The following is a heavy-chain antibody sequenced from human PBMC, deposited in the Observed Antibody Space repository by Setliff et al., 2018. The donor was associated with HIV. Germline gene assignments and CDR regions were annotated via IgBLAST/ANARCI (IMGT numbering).Heavy chain of an antibody. CDR2: IGTYNGDT. V-gene: IGHV1-18*04. CDR1: GFTFTEYY. Sequence: ASVKVSCKVSGFTFTEYYIHWVRQAPGQGLEWMGWIGTYNGDTNYAQKFQGRVTMTTDTSTSTAYMELRSLISDDTAVYYCAREGLWFGDRGYYMDVWGTGTAVTVSS. J-gene: IGHJ6*03. CDR3: AREGLWFGDRGYYMDV. D-gene: IGHD3-10*01.